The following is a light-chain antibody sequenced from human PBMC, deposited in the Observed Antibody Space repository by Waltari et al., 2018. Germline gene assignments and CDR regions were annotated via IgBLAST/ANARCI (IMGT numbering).Light chain of an antibody. CDR1: QTITNNY. CDR2: SAS. Sequence: EIVMTQSPGTLSLSPGEGATLSCRASQTITNNYLAWDQQKPGQAPRLRIYSASSRATGIPGRFSGSGSGTDFTLTISRLEPEDFAVYYCQQYLISPRTFGQGTKVEIK. V-gene: IGKV3-20*01. CDR3: QQYLISPRT. J-gene: IGKJ1*01.